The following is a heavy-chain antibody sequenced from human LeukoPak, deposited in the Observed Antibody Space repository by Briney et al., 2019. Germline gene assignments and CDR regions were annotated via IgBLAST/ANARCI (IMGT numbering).Heavy chain of an antibody. D-gene: IGHD6-13*01. CDR3: ARHVGAGYDY. V-gene: IGHV4-4*09. CDR2: IYTSGST. J-gene: IGHJ4*02. CDR1: GGSISSYY. Sequence: SETLSLTCTVSGGSISSYYWSWIRQPPGKGLEWIGYIYTSGSTNYNPSLKSRVTISVDTSKNQFSLKLGSVTAADTAVYYCARHVGAGYDYWGQGTLVTVSS.